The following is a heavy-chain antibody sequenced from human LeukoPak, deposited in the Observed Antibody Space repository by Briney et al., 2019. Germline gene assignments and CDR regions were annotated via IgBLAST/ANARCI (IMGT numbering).Heavy chain of an antibody. CDR2: IYYSGST. J-gene: IGHJ4*02. CDR1: GGSISSSSYY. CDR3: ARVYYDSSGSPYFGY. V-gene: IGHV4-39*07. D-gene: IGHD3-22*01. Sequence: SETLSLTCTVSGGSISSSSYYWGWIRQPPGKGLEWIGSIYYSGSTYYNPSLKSRVTISVDTSKNQFSLKLSSVTAADTAVYYCARVYYDSSGSPYFGYWGQGTLVTVSS.